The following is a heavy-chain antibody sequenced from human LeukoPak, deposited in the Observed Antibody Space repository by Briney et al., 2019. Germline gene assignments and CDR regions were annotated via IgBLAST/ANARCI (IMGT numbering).Heavy chain of an antibody. V-gene: IGHV1-69*04. J-gene: IGHJ4*02. CDR1: GGTFSSNA. Sequence: SVKVSCKAAGGTFSSNAISWERQDPGQGLEWVGRIVPILGIANYAQKSQGRVTITADKSTSTAYMELSSLRSEDTAVYYCARCQTKYYYGSGSYSYYFDYWGQGTLVTVSS. CDR3: ARCQTKYYYGSGSYSYYFDY. D-gene: IGHD3-10*01. CDR2: IVPILGIA.